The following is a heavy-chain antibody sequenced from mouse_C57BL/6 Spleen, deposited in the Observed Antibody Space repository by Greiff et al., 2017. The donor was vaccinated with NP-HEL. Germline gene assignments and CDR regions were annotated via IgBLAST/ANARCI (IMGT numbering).Heavy chain of an antibody. CDR3: AGYSNFAWFAY. V-gene: IGHV1-80*01. CDR2: IYPGDGDT. Sequence: QVKLQESGAELVKPGASVKISCKASGYAFSSYWMNWVKQRPGKGLEWIGQIYPGDGDTNYNGKFKGKATLTADKSSSTAYMQRSSLTSEDSAVYFCAGYSNFAWFAYWGQGTLVTVSA. D-gene: IGHD2-5*01. J-gene: IGHJ3*01. CDR1: GYAFSSYW.